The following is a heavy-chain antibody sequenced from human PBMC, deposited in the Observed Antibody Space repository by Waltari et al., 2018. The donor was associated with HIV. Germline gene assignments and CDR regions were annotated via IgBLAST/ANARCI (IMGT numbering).Heavy chain of an antibody. CDR2: IYYSGST. Sequence: QVHLQESGPGLVKRSETLSLTCTVSGGSISSYYWSWIRQSPGKGLEWIGYIYYSGSTNYNAPLQSRVTISVDTSKNQFSLKLNSVTAADTAVYYCARIKPVGAVAGPFDYWGQGTLVTVSS. D-gene: IGHD6-19*01. CDR1: GGSISSYY. V-gene: IGHV4-59*01. J-gene: IGHJ4*02. CDR3: ARIKPVGAVAGPFDY.